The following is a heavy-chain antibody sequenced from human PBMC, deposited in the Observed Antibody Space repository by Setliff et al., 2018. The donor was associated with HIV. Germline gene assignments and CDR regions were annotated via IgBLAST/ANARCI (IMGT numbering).Heavy chain of an antibody. V-gene: IGHV1-18*01. CDR3: ARDRGNWFDP. J-gene: IGHJ5*02. CDR1: GYTFTNYG. CDR2: ISAYNGNT. Sequence: EASVKVSCKASGYTFTNYGISWVRQAPGQGLEWMGWISAYNGNTNYAQKLQGRVTMTTDTSTRTAYMELRSLRSGDTAVYYCARDRGNWFDPWGQGTLVTVS.